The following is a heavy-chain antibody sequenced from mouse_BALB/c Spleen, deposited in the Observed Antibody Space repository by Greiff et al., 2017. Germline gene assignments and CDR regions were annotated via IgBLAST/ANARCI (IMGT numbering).Heavy chain of an antibody. Sequence: QVQLQQSGAELAKPGASVKMSCKASGYTFTSYWMHWVKQRPGQGLEWIGYINPSTGYTEYNQKFKDKATLTADKSSSTAYMQLSSLTSEDSAVYYCARSDYEFAYWGQGTLVTVSA. D-gene: IGHD2-4*01. CDR1: GYTFTSYW. V-gene: IGHV1-7*01. CDR3: ARSDYEFAY. J-gene: IGHJ3*01. CDR2: INPSTGYT.